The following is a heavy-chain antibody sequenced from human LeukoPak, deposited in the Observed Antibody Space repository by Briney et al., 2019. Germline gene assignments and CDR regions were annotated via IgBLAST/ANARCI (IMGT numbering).Heavy chain of an antibody. V-gene: IGHV1-46*01. Sequence: GASVKVSCKASGYTFTSYYMHWVRQAPGQGLERMGIINPSGGSTSYAQKFQGRVTMTRDTSTSTVYMELSSLRSEDTAVYYCARGLPPTLDTAMVFDYWGQGTLVTVSS. CDR3: ARGLPPTLDTAMVFDY. CDR1: GYTFTSYY. D-gene: IGHD5-18*01. CDR2: INPSGGST. J-gene: IGHJ4*02.